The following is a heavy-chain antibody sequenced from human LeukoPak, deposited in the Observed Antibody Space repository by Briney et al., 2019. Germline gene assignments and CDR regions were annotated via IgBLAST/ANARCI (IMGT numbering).Heavy chain of an antibody. D-gene: IGHD3-22*01. CDR1: GFTFSSYA. Sequence: GGSLRLSCGASGFTFSSYAMSWVRQAPGKGLEWVSAISGSGGSTYYADSVKGRFTISRDNSKNTLYLQMNSLRAEDTAVYYCAKDTRRTMYYYDSSGYLGDYWGQGTLVTVSS. J-gene: IGHJ4*02. CDR3: AKDTRRTMYYYDSSGYLGDY. V-gene: IGHV3-23*01. CDR2: ISGSGGST.